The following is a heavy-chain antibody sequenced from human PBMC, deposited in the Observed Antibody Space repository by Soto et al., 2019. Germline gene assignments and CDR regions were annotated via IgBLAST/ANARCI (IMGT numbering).Heavy chain of an antibody. CDR1: GFTFSSYG. J-gene: IGHJ4*02. V-gene: IGHV3-30*03. D-gene: IGHD5-18*01. CDR2: ISYDGSNK. CDR3: AMGYSYSVCYY. Sequence: QVQLVESGGGVVQPGRSLRLSCAASGFTFSSYGMHWVRQAAGKGLEWVAVISYDGSNKYYADSVKGRFTISRDNSKNTLDLQMNSLRAEDTAVNHCAMGYSYSVCYYLGQGTLVTVSS.